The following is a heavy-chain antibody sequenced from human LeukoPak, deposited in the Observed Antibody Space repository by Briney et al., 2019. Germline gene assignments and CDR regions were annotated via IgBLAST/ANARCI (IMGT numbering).Heavy chain of an antibody. CDR2: ISAYNGNI. CDR3: GRSFGNYYGSGTPRLYFDY. CDR1: GYTFTNYG. J-gene: IGHJ4*02. Sequence: ASVKVSCKASGYTFTNYGISWLRQAPGQGLEWMGLISAYNGNIRYAQKLQGRVTMTTDTSTSTAYMELRSLRSDDTAVYYCGRSFGNYYGSGTPRLYFDYWGQGTLVTVFS. D-gene: IGHD3-10*01. V-gene: IGHV1-18*01.